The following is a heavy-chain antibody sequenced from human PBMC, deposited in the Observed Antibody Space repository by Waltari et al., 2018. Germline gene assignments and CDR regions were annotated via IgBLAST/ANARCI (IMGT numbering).Heavy chain of an antibody. CDR1: GGTFSSYA. V-gene: IGHV1-69*01. Sequence: QVQLVQSGAEVKKPGSSVKVSCKASGGTFSSYAISWVRQAPGQGLEWMGWSIPVFGQASYAQRFQGRVTITADESTSTAYMELSSLRAEDTAVYYCARDPYDSSGYYDLSFDYWGQGTLVTVSS. D-gene: IGHD3-22*01. J-gene: IGHJ4*02. CDR2: SIPVFGQA. CDR3: ARDPYDSSGYYDLSFDY.